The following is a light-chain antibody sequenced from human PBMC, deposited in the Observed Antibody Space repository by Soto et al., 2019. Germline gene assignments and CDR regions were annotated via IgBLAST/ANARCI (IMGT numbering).Light chain of an antibody. CDR3: QQRNIWPPVT. CDR1: QSVGGN. Sequence: ELVMTQSPATLSGSPGERVTLSCRASQSVGGNLAWYQQKPGQPPRLLIYGAFNRAAGIPARFSGSGSGTDFTLTISSLEPEDSAVYYCQQRNIWPPVTFGQGTRLEI. J-gene: IGKJ5*01. V-gene: IGKV3-11*01. CDR2: GAF.